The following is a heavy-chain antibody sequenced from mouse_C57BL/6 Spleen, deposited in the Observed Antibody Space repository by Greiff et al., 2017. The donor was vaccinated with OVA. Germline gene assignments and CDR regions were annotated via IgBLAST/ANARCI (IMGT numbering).Heavy chain of an antibody. D-gene: IGHD2-4*01. J-gene: IGHJ4*01. CDR2: INPGSGGT. Sequence: QVQLQQSGAELVRPGTSVKVSCKASGYAFTNYLIEWVKQRPGQGLEWIGVINPGSGGTNYNEKFKGKATLTADKSSSTAYMQLSSLTSEDSAVYFCARGAYYDYDVGYAMDYWGQGTSVTVSS. V-gene: IGHV1-54*01. CDR1: GYAFTNYL. CDR3: ARGAYYDYDVGYAMDY.